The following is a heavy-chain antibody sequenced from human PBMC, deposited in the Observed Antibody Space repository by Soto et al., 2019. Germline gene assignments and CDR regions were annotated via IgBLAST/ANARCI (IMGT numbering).Heavy chain of an antibody. CDR3: AKGGSGSYRQAFDI. CDR2: ISYDGSNT. CDR1: GFIFSSYG. Sequence: QVQLLESGGGVVQSGRSLRLPCAASGFIFSSYGMNGVRQAPGKGLEWVAVISYDGSNTYYAESVEGRFTISRDNSKNTLDLQINSLRPEDTSVYYCAKGGSGSYRQAFDIWGQGTVVTVSS. V-gene: IGHV3-30*18. J-gene: IGHJ3*02. D-gene: IGHD2-15*01.